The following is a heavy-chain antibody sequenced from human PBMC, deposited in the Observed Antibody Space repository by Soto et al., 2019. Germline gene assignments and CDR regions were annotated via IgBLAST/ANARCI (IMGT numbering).Heavy chain of an antibody. CDR1: GYTFTGYY. CDR3: AREFSEGFWSGRDDNWFDP. Sequence: GASVKVSCKASGYTFTGYYMHWVRQAPGQGLEWMGWINPNSGGTNYAQKFQGRVTMTRDTSISTAYMELSRLRSDDTAVYYCAREFSEGFWSGRDDNWFDPWGQGTLVTVSS. D-gene: IGHD3-3*01. CDR2: INPNSGGT. J-gene: IGHJ5*02. V-gene: IGHV1-2*02.